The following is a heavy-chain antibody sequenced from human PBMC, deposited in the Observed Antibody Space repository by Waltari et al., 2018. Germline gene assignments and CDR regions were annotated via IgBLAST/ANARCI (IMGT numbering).Heavy chain of an antibody. CDR2: IIPIVGTA. D-gene: IGHD2-15*01. V-gene: IGHV1-69*12. CDR1: GGTFSSYA. J-gene: IGHJ5*02. Sequence: QVQLVQSGAEVKKPGSSVKVSCKASGGTFSSYAISWVRQAPGQGLEWMGGIIPIVGTANYAQKFQGRVTITADESTSTAYMELSSLRSEDTAVYYCAREGRYCSGGSCYLWFDPWGQGTLVTVSS. CDR3: AREGRYCSGGSCYLWFDP.